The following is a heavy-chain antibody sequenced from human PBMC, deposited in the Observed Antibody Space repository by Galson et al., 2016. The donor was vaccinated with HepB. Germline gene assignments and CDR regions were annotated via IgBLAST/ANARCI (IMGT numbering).Heavy chain of an antibody. Sequence: ETLSLTCTASGGSISGSSYYWGWVRQPPGKGLECIGIIYYAGRTYYNPSLKSRVTISVDTSKNQFSLNLNSVTVADTAVYYCARRGTGKNWFDPWSQGTLVTVSS. CDR2: IYYAGRT. J-gene: IGHJ5*02. CDR1: GGSISGSSYY. V-gene: IGHV4-39*01. D-gene: IGHD1-1*01. CDR3: ARRGTGKNWFDP.